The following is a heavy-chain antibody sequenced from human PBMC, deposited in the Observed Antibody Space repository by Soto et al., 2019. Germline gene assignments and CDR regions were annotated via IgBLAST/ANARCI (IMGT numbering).Heavy chain of an antibody. J-gene: IGHJ2*01. D-gene: IGHD2-15*01. V-gene: IGHV4-59*01. CDR2: IYYSGTY. CDR3: ARHKVVDIPRCYFDL. Sequence: PSETLSLTCSVSGASIKNYYWSWIRQFPGGGLEWIGYIYYSGTYNYNPSLKSRVTISLDTSKSQFSLRVNSVTAADTAVYYCARHKVVDIPRCYFDLWGRGTLVTVSS. CDR1: GASIKNYY.